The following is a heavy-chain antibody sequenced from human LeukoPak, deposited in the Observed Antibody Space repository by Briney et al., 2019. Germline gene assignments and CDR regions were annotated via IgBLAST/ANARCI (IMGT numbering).Heavy chain of an antibody. Sequence: GRSLRLSCAASGFTFSSYGMHWVRHARGKGLEGVSVIWYDGTNKYYADSVKGRSTISRDNSKNTLYLQVNSLRAEDTAVYYCARAHIFLSDTAMVKVDYFDYWGQGTLVTVSS. CDR3: ARAHIFLSDTAMVKVDYFDY. J-gene: IGHJ4*02. V-gene: IGHV3-33*01. CDR1: GFTFSSYG. D-gene: IGHD5-18*01. CDR2: IWYDGTNK.